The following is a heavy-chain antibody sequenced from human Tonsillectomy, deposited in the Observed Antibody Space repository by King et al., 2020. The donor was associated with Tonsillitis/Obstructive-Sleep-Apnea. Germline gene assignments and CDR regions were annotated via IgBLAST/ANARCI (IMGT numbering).Heavy chain of an antibody. CDR2: IDPSDSYT. CDR3: ARQIGYCSSTSCYTDY. CDR1: GYSFTSYW. J-gene: IGHJ4*02. D-gene: IGHD2-2*02. Sequence: QLVQSGAEVKKPGESLRISCKGSGYSFTSYWISWVRQMPGKGLEWMGRIDPSDSYTNYSPSFQGHVTISADKSISTAYLQWSSLKASDTAMYYCARQIGYCSSTSCYTDYWGQGTLVTVSS. V-gene: IGHV5-10-1*01.